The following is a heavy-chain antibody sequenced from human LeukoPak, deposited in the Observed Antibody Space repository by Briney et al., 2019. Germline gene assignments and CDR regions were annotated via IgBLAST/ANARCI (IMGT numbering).Heavy chain of an antibody. D-gene: IGHD2-2*01. CDR3: ARAARRYCSSTSCYADLGY. V-gene: IGHV1-2*02. J-gene: IGHJ4*02. Sequence: ASVKVSCKASGYTFTGYYMHWVRQAPGQGLEWMGWINPNSGGTNYAQKFQGRVAMTRDTSISTAYVELSRLRSDDTAVYYCARAARRYCSSTSCYADLGYWGQGTLVTVSS. CDR2: INPNSGGT. CDR1: GYTFTGYY.